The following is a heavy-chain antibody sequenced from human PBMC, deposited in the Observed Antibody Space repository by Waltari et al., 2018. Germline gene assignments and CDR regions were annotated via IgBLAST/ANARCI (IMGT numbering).Heavy chain of an antibody. CDR2: IWYDGSNK. CDR3: AKVIDSSGYNDAFDI. CDR1: GFTFSSHG. D-gene: IGHD3-22*01. Sequence: QVQLVESGGGVVQPGRSLRPSCAASGFTFSSHGMHWVRQAPGKGLEWGAVIWYDGSNKYYADSVKGRFTISRDNSKNTLYLQMNSLRAEDTAVYYCAKVIDSSGYNDAFDIWGQGTMVTVSS. V-gene: IGHV3-33*06. J-gene: IGHJ3*02.